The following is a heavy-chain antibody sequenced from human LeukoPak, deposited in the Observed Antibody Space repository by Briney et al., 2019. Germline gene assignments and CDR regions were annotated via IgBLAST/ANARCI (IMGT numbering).Heavy chain of an antibody. V-gene: IGHV3-23*01. Sequence: GSLRLSCAASGFTFSNYAMSWVRQAPGKGLEWVSAISGSGGATYYAVSVKGRFTISRDNSKNTLYLQMNSLRAEDTAVYYCAKVPVFSLTISEVVTDDAFDIWGQGTIVTVSS. J-gene: IGHJ3*02. D-gene: IGHD3-3*01. CDR1: GFTFSNYA. CDR3: AKVPVFSLTISEVVTDDAFDI. CDR2: ISGSGGAT.